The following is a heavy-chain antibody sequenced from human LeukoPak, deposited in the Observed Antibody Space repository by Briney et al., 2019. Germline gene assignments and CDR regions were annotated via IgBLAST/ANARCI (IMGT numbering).Heavy chain of an antibody. CDR1: GASITNNY. Sequence: SETLSLTCTVSGASITNNYWSWIRQSPGKGLEWLGYIYSSGSTYYNPSLKSRVTLAVDTSRNQFSLNLNSVTAADTAVYYCARHGLKLVGASTIYFDNWGQGILVTVAS. J-gene: IGHJ4*02. CDR3: ARHGLKLVGASTIYFDN. D-gene: IGHD1-26*01. V-gene: IGHV4-59*08. CDR2: IYSSGST.